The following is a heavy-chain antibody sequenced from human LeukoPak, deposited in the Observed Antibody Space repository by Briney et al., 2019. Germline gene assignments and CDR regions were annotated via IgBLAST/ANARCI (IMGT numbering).Heavy chain of an antibody. CDR2: ISGDGDST. CDR1: GFTFDDYA. CDR3: AKDLIEINYGGNSHSSY. Sequence: PGGSLRLSCAASGFTFDDYAMYWVRQAPGKGLEWVSLISGDGDSTYYADSVKGRFTISRDNSKNSLHLQMNSLRTEDTALYYCAKDLIEINYGGNSHSSYWGQGTLVTVSS. J-gene: IGHJ4*02. V-gene: IGHV3-43*02. D-gene: IGHD4-23*01.